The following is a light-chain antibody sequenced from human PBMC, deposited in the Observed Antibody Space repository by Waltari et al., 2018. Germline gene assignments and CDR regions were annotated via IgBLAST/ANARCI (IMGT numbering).Light chain of an antibody. CDR2: DVD. Sequence: QSALTQPPSASGSPGQSVTISCTGTSGDVGAYYHVAWYQHHPGKGPKLNIYDVDTRPSGVPYRFAASKAGNPASLTVSGLQAEDEADYYCSSYAGNSKLVFGGGTKLTVL. J-gene: IGLJ3*02. CDR1: SGDVGAYYH. CDR3: SSYAGNSKLV. V-gene: IGLV2-8*01.